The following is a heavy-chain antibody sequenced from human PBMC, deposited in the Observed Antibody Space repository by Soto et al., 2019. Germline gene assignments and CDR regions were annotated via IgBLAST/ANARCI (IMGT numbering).Heavy chain of an antibody. D-gene: IGHD5-18*01. V-gene: IGHV3-30-3*01. Sequence: QPGGSLRLSCAASGFTFSSYAMHWVRQAPGKGLEWVAVISYDGSNKYYADSVKGRFTISRDNSKNTLYLQMNSLRAEDTAVYYCARASAGSPHIQPWDLDYWGQGTLVTVSS. CDR2: ISYDGSNK. CDR1: GFTFSSYA. J-gene: IGHJ4*02. CDR3: ARASAGSPHIQPWDLDY.